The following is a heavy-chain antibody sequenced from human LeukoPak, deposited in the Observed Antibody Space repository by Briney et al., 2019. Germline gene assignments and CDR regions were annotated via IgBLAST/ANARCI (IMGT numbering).Heavy chain of an antibody. V-gene: IGHV3-48*04. Sequence: GGSLRLSCAASGFTFSSYSMNWVRQAPGKGLEWVSYISSSSSTIYYADSVKGRFTISRDNAKNSLYLQMNSLRAEDTAVYYCARDYYDYGGNSSPYWGQGTLVTVSS. J-gene: IGHJ4*02. CDR1: GFTFSSYS. CDR3: ARDYYDYGGNSSPY. CDR2: ISSSSSTI. D-gene: IGHD4-23*01.